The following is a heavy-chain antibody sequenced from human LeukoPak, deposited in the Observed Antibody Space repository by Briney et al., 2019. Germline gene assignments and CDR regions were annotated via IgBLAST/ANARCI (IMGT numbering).Heavy chain of an antibody. Sequence: GGSLRPSCAASGFTVSSNYMSWVRRAPGKGLEWVSVIYSGGSTFYADSVKGRFTISRDNSKNTLYLQMNSLRAEDTAVYYCARSPYSSSWYEYWGQGTLVTVSS. V-gene: IGHV3-66*01. CDR2: IYSGGST. J-gene: IGHJ4*02. CDR3: ARSPYSSSWYEY. CDR1: GFTVSSNY. D-gene: IGHD6-13*01.